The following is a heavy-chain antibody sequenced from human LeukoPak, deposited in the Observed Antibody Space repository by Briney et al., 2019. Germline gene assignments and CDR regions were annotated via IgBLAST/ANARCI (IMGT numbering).Heavy chain of an antibody. CDR2: IYSGCST. D-gene: IGHD1-1*01. Sequence: PGGSLRLSCAASGFTVSSNYMSWVRQAPGKGLEWVSVIYSGCSTCYADSVKGRFTISRDNSKNTLYLKMNSLRAEDTAVYYCARGAEFDWNQFDYWGQGTLVTVSS. V-gene: IGHV3-53*01. CDR1: GFTVSSNY. J-gene: IGHJ4*02. CDR3: ARGAEFDWNQFDY.